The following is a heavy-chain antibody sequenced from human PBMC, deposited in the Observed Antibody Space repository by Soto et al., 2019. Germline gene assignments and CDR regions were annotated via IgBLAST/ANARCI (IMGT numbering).Heavy chain of an antibody. CDR2: ISYDGSNK. D-gene: IGHD2-15*01. V-gene: IGHV3-30*18. J-gene: IGHJ4*02. CDR1: GFTFSSYG. Sequence: QVQLVESGGGVVQPGRSLRLSCAASGFTFSSYGMHWVRQAPGKGLEWVAVISYDGSNKYYADSVKGRFPISRDNSKNTLYLQMNSLRAEDTAVYYCAKAAGKYCSGCSCGYWGQGTLVTVSS. CDR3: AKAAGKYCSGCSCGY.